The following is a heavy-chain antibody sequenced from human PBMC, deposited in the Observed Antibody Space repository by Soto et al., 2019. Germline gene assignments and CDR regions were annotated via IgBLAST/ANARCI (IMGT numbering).Heavy chain of an antibody. V-gene: IGHV3-30-3*01. J-gene: IGHJ4*02. D-gene: IGHD1-26*01. Sequence: GESLKISCAASGFTFSSYAMHWVRQAPGKGLEWVAVISYDGSNKYYADSVKGRFTISRDNSKNTLYLQMNSLRAEDTAVYYCARDFGDRALVGAIDYGGQGNLVTFSS. CDR3: ARDFGDRALVGAIDY. CDR2: ISYDGSNK. CDR1: GFTFSSYA.